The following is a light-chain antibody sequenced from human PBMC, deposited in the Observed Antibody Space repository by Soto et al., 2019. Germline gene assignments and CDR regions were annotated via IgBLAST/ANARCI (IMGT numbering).Light chain of an antibody. V-gene: IGKV1-8*01. CDR2: AAS. CDR1: QVINTY. Sequence: AIRMTQSPSSFSASTGDRVTITCRASQVINTYLAWYQQKPGKAPKLLIYAASTLQSGVPSTFSGSGSGTDFTLTITSLQSEDFATYYCQQYYTYPYTFGQGTKLEIK. CDR3: QQYYTYPYT. J-gene: IGKJ2*01.